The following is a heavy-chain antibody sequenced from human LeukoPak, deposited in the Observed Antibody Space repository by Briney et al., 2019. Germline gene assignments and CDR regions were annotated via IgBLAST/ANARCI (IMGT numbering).Heavy chain of an antibody. V-gene: IGHV4-30-4*01. CDR3: ARETTDYYFDY. Sequence: SETLSLTCAVSGGSISSSNWWSWIRQPPGKGLEWIGYIYYSGSTYYNPSLKSRVTISVDTSKNQFSLKLSSVTAADTAVYYCARETTDYYFDYWGQGTLVTVSS. D-gene: IGHD2/OR15-2a*01. J-gene: IGHJ4*02. CDR1: GGSISSSNW. CDR2: IYYSGST.